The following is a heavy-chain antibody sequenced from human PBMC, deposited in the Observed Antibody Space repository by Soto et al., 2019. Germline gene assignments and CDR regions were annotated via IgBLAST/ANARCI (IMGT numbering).Heavy chain of an antibody. D-gene: IGHD1-1*01. Sequence: GGSLRLSCAASGLTFSSYEMNWVRQAPGKGLEWVSYISRSGSTIYYADSVKGRVTISRDNAKNSLYLQMNSLRAEDTAVYYCGIDGTIRRPDCYIDIWGRGTLVTFSA. J-gene: IGHJ2*01. CDR3: GIDGTIRRPDCYIDI. CDR2: ISRSGSTI. CDR1: GLTFSSYE. V-gene: IGHV3-48*03.